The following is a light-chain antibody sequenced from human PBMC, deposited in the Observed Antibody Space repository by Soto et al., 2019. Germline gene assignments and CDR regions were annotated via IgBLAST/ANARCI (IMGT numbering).Light chain of an antibody. CDR1: QSISSY. J-gene: IGKJ1*01. CDR3: QQYHSWPPRT. V-gene: IGKV3-11*01. CDR2: DAS. Sequence: EVVLTQSPDTLSLPPGERATLSCRASQSISSYLAWYQQKPGQAPRLLIYDASSRATGIPARFSGSGSGTDFTLTISSLEPEDVAVSYCQQYHSWPPRTFGQGTEVEIK.